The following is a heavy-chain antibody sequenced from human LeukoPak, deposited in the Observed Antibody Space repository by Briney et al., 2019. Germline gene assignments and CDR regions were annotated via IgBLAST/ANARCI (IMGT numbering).Heavy chain of an antibody. CDR2: ICYSGST. Sequence: SETLSLTCTVSGGSISSSSYYWGWIRQPPGKGLEWIGSICYSGSTYYNPSLKSRVTISVDTSKNQFSLKLSSVTAADTAVYYCARENSGYHLDYWGQGTLVTVSS. CDR3: ARENSGYHLDY. J-gene: IGHJ4*02. CDR1: GGSISSSSYY. D-gene: IGHD5-12*01. V-gene: IGHV4-39*07.